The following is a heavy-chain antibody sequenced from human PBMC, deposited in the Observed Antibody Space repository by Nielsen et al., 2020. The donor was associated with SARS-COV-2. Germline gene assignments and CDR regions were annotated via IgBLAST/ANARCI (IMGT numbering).Heavy chain of an antibody. CDR3: ARVLDYGDYVLYYGMDV. J-gene: IGHJ6*02. CDR2: INPNSGGT. Sequence: ASVKVSCKASGYTFTGYHMHWVRQAPGQGLEWMGRINPNSGGTNYAQKFQGRVTMTRDTSISTAYMELSRLRSDDTAVYYCARVLDYGDYVLYYGMDVWGQGTTVTVSS. CDR1: GYTFTGYH. V-gene: IGHV1-2*06. D-gene: IGHD4-17*01.